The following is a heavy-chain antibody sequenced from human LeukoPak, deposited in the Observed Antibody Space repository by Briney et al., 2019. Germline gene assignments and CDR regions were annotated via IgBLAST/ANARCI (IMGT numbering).Heavy chain of an antibody. V-gene: IGHV3-7*01. CDR1: GFTFSSHW. J-gene: IGHJ4*02. CDR3: ARVSGFYDILTGYYGQFDY. Sequence: GGSLRLSCGASGFTFSSHWMSWVRQAPGKGLEWVANIKKDGSEKYYVDSVKGRFTISRDNAKKSLYLQMNSLRAEDTAVYYCARVSGFYDILTGYYGQFDYWGQGTLVTVSS. CDR2: IKKDGSEK. D-gene: IGHD3-9*01.